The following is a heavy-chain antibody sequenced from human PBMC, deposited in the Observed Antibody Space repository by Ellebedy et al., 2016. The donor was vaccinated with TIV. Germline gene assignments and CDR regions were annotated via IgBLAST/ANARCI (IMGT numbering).Heavy chain of an antibody. CDR3: ARAGVN. V-gene: IGHV4-61*01. CDR1: GVSVTSSNYF. CDR2: IYYSRGT. Sequence: SETLSLXXTVSGVSVTSSNYFWSWIRRPPGKGLEWIGYIYYSRGTKYNPSLKSRVTISLDTSKNQFSLKLTSVTPADTAVYYCARAGVNWGQGTLVTVSS. J-gene: IGHJ4*02. D-gene: IGHD2-8*01.